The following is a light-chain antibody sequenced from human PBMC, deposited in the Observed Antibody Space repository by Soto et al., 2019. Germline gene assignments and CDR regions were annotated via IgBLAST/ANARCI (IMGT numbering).Light chain of an antibody. V-gene: IGKV1-39*01. CDR3: QQSYRTPIT. J-gene: IGKJ5*01. CDR1: QSIINW. CDR2: AAS. Sequence: DIQMTQSPSTLPASVGDRVTITCRDSQSIINWLDSYQQKPGTSPTVILYAASNLQSGVPPRFSGSGSGTDFTLTISSLQHEDVATYFCQQSYRTPITFGQGTRLEIK.